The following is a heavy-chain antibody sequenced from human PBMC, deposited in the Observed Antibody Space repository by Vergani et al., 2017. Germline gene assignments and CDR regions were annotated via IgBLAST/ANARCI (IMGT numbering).Heavy chain of an antibody. D-gene: IGHD2-21*02. J-gene: IGHJ4*02. Sequence: EVPLVQSGAEVKKPGESLKISCKGSGYIFTSYWIGWVRQMPGKGLEWMGIIYPGDSDTRYSPSFQGQVTISADKSISTAYLQWSSLKASDTAMYYCARGTQAYCGGDCYLPFDYWGQGTLVTVSS. CDR1: GYIFTSYW. CDR2: IYPGDSDT. CDR3: ARGTQAYCGGDCYLPFDY. V-gene: IGHV5-51*01.